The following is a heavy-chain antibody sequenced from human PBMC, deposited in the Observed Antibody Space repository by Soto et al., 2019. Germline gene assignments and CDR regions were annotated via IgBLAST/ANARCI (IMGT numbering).Heavy chain of an antibody. V-gene: IGHV1-69*13. J-gene: IGHJ4*02. Sequence: AASVKVSCKASGGTFSSYAISWVRQAPGQGLEWMGGIIPIFGTANYAQKFQGRVTITADESTSTAYMELSSLRTEDTAVYYCARGPSPPRLTMVRGVIKALDYWGQGTRVTVSS. CDR3: ARGPSPPRLTMVRGVIKALDY. CDR2: IIPIFGTA. CDR1: GGTFSSYA. D-gene: IGHD3-10*01.